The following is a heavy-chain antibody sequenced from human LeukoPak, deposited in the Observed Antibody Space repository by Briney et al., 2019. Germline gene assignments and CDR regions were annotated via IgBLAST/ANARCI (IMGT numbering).Heavy chain of an antibody. Sequence: GSSVKVSCKASGGTFSSYAISWVRQAPGQGLEWMGGIIPIFGTANYAQKFQGRVTITADKSTSTAYMELSSLRSEDTAVYYCARGGEAVRLGYYYYMDVWGKGTTVTASS. V-gene: IGHV1-69*06. CDR1: GGTFSSYA. J-gene: IGHJ6*03. CDR3: ARGGEAVRLGYYYYMDV. D-gene: IGHD6-19*01. CDR2: IIPIFGTA.